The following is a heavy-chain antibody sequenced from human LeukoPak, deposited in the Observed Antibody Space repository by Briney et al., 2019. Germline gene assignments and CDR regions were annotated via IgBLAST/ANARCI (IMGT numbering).Heavy chain of an antibody. Sequence: GGSLRLSCAASGFTFSSYGMHWVRQAPGKGLEWVAVIWYDGSNKYYADSVKGRFTNSRDNSKNTLYLQMNSLRAEDTAVYYCAGDKAHGYSYVGYWGQGTLVTVSS. CDR1: GFTFSSYG. J-gene: IGHJ4*02. V-gene: IGHV3-33*08. D-gene: IGHD5-18*01. CDR3: AGDKAHGYSYVGY. CDR2: IWYDGSNK.